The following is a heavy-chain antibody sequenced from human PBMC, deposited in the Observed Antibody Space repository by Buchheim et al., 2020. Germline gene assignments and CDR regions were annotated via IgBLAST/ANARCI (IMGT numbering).Heavy chain of an antibody. V-gene: IGHV4-31*03. J-gene: IGHJ4*02. D-gene: IGHD3-9*01. CDR1: GGSISSGGYY. CDR2: INHSGSS. CDR3: ARGGLQNFDWLRYPFDY. Sequence: QVQLQESGPGLVKPSQTLSLTCTVSGGSISSGGYYWSWIRQHPGKGLEWIGDINHSGSSNYNSSLKSRVTISVDTSKNQFSLKLSSVTAADTAMYYCARGGLQNFDWLRYPFDYWGQGTL.